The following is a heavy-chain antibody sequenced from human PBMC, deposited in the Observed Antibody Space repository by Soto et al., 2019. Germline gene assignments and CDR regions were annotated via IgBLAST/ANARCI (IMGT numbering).Heavy chain of an antibody. V-gene: IGHV4-59*08. CDR1: GFTISSYY. Sequence: SETLSLTCPFSGFTISSYYWSWIRQPPGKGLEWIGYIYYSGSTNYNPSLKSRVTISVDTSKNQFSLKLSSVTAADTAVYYCARRENWNDHWFDPWGQGTLVTVSS. J-gene: IGHJ5*02. D-gene: IGHD1-1*01. CDR2: IYYSGST. CDR3: ARRENWNDHWFDP.